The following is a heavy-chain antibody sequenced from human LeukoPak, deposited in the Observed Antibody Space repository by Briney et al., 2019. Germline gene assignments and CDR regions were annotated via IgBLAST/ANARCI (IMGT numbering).Heavy chain of an antibody. V-gene: IGHV3-23*01. J-gene: IGHJ6*03. Sequence: GGSLRLSCAVSGFTFSSYAMSWVRQAPGKGLEWVSVISGSESSSYYADSVKGRFTISGDNSNNTLNLQMNSLRAEDTAIYYCAKDLADRPNFYYYYMDVWGKGTTVTVSS. CDR3: AKDLADRPNFYYYYMDV. CDR1: GFTFSSYA. CDR2: ISGSESSS. D-gene: IGHD6-6*01.